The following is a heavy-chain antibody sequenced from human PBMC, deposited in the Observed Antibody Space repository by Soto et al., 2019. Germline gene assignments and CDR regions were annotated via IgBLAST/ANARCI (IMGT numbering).Heavy chain of an antibody. CDR2: ISAYNGNT. Sequence: GASVKVSCKASGYTFTSYGISWVRQAPGQGLEWMGWISAYNGNTNYAQKLQGRVTMTTDTSTSTAYMELRSLRSDDTAVYYCARVFVRYCTNGVCYDNWFDPWGQGNLVTVSS. D-gene: IGHD2-8*01. CDR3: ARVFVRYCTNGVCYDNWFDP. J-gene: IGHJ5*02. CDR1: GYTFTSYG. V-gene: IGHV1-18*01.